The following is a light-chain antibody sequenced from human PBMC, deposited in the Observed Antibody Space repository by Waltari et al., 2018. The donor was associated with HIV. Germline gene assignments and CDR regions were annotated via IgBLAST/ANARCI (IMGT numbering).Light chain of an antibody. CDR2: DAS. V-gene: IGKV3-15*01. Sequence: EIVMTQSPATLSVSPGERATLSCRASQSVSSNLAWYQHKPGQAPRLLIYDASTRATGIPARFSGSGSGTEFTLTISSLQSEDFAVYYCQQYGSSPRTFGGGTKVEIK. J-gene: IGKJ4*01. CDR3: QQYGSSPRT. CDR1: QSVSSN.